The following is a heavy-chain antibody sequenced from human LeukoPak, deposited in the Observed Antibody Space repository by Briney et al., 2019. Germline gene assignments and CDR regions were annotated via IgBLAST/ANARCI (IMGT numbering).Heavy chain of an antibody. CDR3: ARALVRATMVWYFDL. CDR1: GGSIASSNYY. Sequence: SETQSLTCTVSGGSIASSNYYWGWIRPPPGKGLERIGGISYSGTTYYSPSLKSRVTISVDTSKNQFSLNLSSVTAADTAVYYCARALVRATMVWYFDLWGRGTLVTVSS. J-gene: IGHJ2*01. V-gene: IGHV4-39*07. D-gene: IGHD5-12*01. CDR2: ISYSGTT.